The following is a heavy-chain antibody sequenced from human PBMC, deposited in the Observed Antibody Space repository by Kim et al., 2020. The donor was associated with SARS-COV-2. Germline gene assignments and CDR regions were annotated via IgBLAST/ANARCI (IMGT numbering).Heavy chain of an antibody. J-gene: IGHJ4*02. Sequence: GGSLRLSCAASGFTFGRYSMNWVRQAPGKGLEWLSYIGSIRNNIYYADSVKGRFTISRDNANNSLYLQMNSLRAEDTAVYYCVRNFHGSGSRSFDSWGPGTLVTVSS. D-gene: IGHD3-10*01. CDR1: GFTFGRYS. V-gene: IGHV3-48*04. CDR2: IGSIRNNI. CDR3: VRNFHGSGSRSFDS.